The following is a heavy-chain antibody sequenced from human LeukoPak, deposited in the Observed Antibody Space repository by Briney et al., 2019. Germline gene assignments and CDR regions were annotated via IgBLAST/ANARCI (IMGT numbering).Heavy chain of an antibody. Sequence: ASVKVSCKASGYDFINYGISWLRQAPGQGLEWMGWRSIYNGNTNYKLQGRVTMTIDTSTSTAYMEVRSQRSDDTAVYYCGRGGPFPSGSSSREYYLDYWGQGTLVIVSS. CDR2: RSIYNGNT. CDR3: GRGGPFPSGSSSREYYLDY. D-gene: IGHD6-6*01. V-gene: IGHV1-18*01. J-gene: IGHJ4*02. CDR1: GYDFINYG.